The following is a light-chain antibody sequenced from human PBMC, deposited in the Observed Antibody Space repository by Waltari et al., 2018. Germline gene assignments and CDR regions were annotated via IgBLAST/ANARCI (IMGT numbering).Light chain of an antibody. CDR2: GAS. V-gene: IGKV1-5*01. J-gene: IGKJ3*01. CDR1: QSLSNW. CDR3: QQYGGSPRIFT. Sequence: DIQMTQSPSTLSASIGDRVTITCRASQSLSNWLAWYQQKPGKAPKLLIYGASSLESGVPSRFSGSGSGTEFTLTISSLQPDDFATYYCQQYGGSPRIFTFGAGTKVEIK.